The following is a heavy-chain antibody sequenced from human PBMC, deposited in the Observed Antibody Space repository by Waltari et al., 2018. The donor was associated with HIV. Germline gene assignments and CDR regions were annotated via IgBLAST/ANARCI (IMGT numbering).Heavy chain of an antibody. CDR3: ARDQGRRSGWHGGAEYFQH. Sequence: QVQLQESGPGLVKPSGTLSLTCAVSGGSISSSNWWSWVRQPPGKGLEWIGEIYHSGSTNYNPSLKSRVTISVDKSKNQFSLKLSSVTAADTAVYYCARDQGRRSGWHGGAEYFQHWGQGTLVTVSS. CDR1: GGSISSSNW. CDR2: IYHSGST. D-gene: IGHD6-19*01. V-gene: IGHV4-4*02. J-gene: IGHJ1*01.